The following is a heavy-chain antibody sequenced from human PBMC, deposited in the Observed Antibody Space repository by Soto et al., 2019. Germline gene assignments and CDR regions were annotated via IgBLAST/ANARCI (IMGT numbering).Heavy chain of an antibody. CDR3: TKEMGSAIPFAS. D-gene: IGHD2-8*01. V-gene: IGHV3-30*02. J-gene: IGHJ5*02. Sequence: SVRGRFTISRDNSKNTLYLQMNSLRAEDTAMYYCTKEMGSAIPFASWGQGTLVTVAS.